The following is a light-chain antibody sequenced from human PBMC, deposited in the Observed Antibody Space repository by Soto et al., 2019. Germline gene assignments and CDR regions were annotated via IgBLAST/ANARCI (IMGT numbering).Light chain of an antibody. CDR3: QQYNNWPLT. CDR2: DAS. Sequence: DIQMTQSPSSLSASVGDRVTITCRASQSISNSLNWYQQKPGKAPKLLIYDASSLQTGVPSRFSGSGSGTDFTLTISSLQPEDFAVYYCQQYNNWPLTFGGGTNVEI. V-gene: IGKV1-39*01. CDR1: QSISNS. J-gene: IGKJ4*01.